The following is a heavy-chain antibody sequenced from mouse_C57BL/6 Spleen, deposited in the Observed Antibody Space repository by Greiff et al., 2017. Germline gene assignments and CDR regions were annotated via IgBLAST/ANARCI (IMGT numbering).Heavy chain of an antibody. CDR2: ISYDGSN. CDR1: GYSITSGYY. Sequence: DVKLQESGPGLVKPSQSLSLTCSVTGYSITSGYYWNWIRQFPGNKLEWMGYISYDGSNNYNPSLKNRISITRDTSKNQFFLKLNSVTTEDTATYYCARESHSSYFDYWGQGTTLTVSS. D-gene: IGHD1-1*01. V-gene: IGHV3-6*01. CDR3: ARESHSSYFDY. J-gene: IGHJ2*01.